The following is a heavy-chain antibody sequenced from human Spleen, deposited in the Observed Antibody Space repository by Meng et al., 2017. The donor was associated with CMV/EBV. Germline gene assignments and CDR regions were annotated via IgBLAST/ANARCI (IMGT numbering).Heavy chain of an antibody. CDR3: ARSMLEVNRYYYGMDV. D-gene: IGHD1-1*01. CDR2: ISYDGSNK. Sequence: GGSLRLSCAASGFTFSSYAMHWVRQAPGKGLEWVAVISYDGSNKYYADSVKGRFTITRDNAKNSLFLQMNSLRAEDTAVYYCARSMLEVNRYYYGMDVWGEGTPVTVSS. V-gene: IGHV3-30-3*01. CDR1: GFTFSSYA. J-gene: IGHJ6*04.